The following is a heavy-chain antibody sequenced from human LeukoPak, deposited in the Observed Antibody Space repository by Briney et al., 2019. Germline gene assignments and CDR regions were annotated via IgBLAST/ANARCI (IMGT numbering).Heavy chain of an antibody. D-gene: IGHD3-3*01. CDR2: INRSGRA. CDR3: ARHKIVITMLGVHRWFDP. J-gene: IGHJ5*02. CDR1: GGSFSGDY. Sequence: SETLTLTCAVYGGSFSGDYWSWIRQPPGKGLEWIGDINRSGRAVYNTSLKSRVIISVDTSKNQFSLKVNSVTAADTAVYYCARHKIVITMLGVHRWFDPWGQGTLVAVSS. V-gene: IGHV4-34*01.